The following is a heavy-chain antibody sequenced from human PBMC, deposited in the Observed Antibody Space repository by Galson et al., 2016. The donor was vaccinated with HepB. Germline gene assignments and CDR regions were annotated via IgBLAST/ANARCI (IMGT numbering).Heavy chain of an antibody. D-gene: IGHD2-2*01. CDR3: ASGWAGEYCSSTSCQLEDV. CDR2: IFPKSGDT. CDR1: GYTFSDFY. V-gene: IGHV1-2*02. J-gene: IGHJ6*02. Sequence: SVKVSCKASGYTFSDFYMHWVRQAPGQGLERMGWIFPKSGDTSYAQKFQGRVTMTTDTSISTAYMELSSLRSDDTAVYYCASGWAGEYCSSTSCQLEDVWGQGTTVTVSS.